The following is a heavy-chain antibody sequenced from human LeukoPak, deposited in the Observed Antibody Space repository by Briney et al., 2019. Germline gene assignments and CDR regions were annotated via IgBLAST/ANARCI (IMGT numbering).Heavy chain of an antibody. V-gene: IGHV3-30-3*01. D-gene: IGHD2-15*01. Sequence: PGRPLRLSCAASGFTFSSYAMPWVRQAPGKGLEWVAVISYDGSNKYYADSVKGRFTISRDNSKNTLYLQMNSLRAEDTAVYYCARDSCSGGSCYATFDIWGQGTMVTVSS. CDR2: ISYDGSNK. CDR1: GFTFSSYA. J-gene: IGHJ3*02. CDR3: ARDSCSGGSCYATFDI.